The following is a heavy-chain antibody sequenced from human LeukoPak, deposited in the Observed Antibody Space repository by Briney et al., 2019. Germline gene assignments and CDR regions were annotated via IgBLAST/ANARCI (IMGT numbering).Heavy chain of an antibody. D-gene: IGHD6-19*01. Sequence: GGSLRLSCAASGLTFSSYAMSWVRQAPGKGLEWVSAISGSGGNTYYADSVKGRFTISRDNSKNTLYLQMNSLRAEDRAVYYCAAQWLLHGAFDIWGQGTMVTVSS. CDR1: GLTFSSYA. V-gene: IGHV3-23*01. CDR2: ISGSGGNT. CDR3: AAQWLLHGAFDI. J-gene: IGHJ3*02.